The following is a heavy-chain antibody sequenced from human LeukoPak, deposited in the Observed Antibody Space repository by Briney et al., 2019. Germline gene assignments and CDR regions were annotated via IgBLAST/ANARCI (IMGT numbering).Heavy chain of an antibody. CDR2: IYYSGST. Sequence: SETLSLTCTVSGGSICSYYWSWIRQPPGKGLEWIGYIYYSGSTNYNPSLKSRVTISVDTSKNQFSLKLSSVTAADTAVYYCARDGGYDSRGYYGYWGQGTLVTVSS. CDR1: GGSICSYY. V-gene: IGHV4-59*01. J-gene: IGHJ4*02. CDR3: ARDGGYDSRGYYGY. D-gene: IGHD3-22*01.